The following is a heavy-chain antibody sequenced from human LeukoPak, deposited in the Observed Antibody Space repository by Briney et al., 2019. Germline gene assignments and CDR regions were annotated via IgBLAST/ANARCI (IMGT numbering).Heavy chain of an antibody. CDR1: GGSISSSSYY. J-gene: IGHJ6*03. V-gene: IGHV4-39*07. CDR2: IYYSGST. Sequence: SETLSLTCTVSGGSISSSSYYWGWIRQPPGKGLEWIGSIYYSGSTYYNPSLKSRVTMSVDTSKNQFSLKLSSVTAADTAVYYCARDSADIVVVPADYESSSFYYYMDVWGKGTTVTVSS. CDR3: ARDSADIVVVPADYESSSFYYYMDV. D-gene: IGHD2-2*01.